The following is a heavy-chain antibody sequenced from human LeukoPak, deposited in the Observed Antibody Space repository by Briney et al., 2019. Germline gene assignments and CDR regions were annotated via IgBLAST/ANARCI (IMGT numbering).Heavy chain of an antibody. Sequence: GGSLRLSCAASGFTFRSYSMNWVRQAPGKGLEWVSYINSDSNYIYYADSVQGRFTISRDNAKNSLYLQMNSLRAEDTAVYYCAVAYYYGSGDAFDIWGQGTKVTVSS. J-gene: IGHJ3*02. CDR1: GFTFRSYS. D-gene: IGHD3-10*01. V-gene: IGHV3-21*01. CDR2: INSDSNYI. CDR3: AVAYYYGSGDAFDI.